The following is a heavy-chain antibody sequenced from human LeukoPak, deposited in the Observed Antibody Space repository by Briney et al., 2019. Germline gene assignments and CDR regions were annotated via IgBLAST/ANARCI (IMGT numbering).Heavy chain of an antibody. V-gene: IGHV4-31*03. CDR1: GASISSGGYY. Sequence: SQTLSLTCTVSGASISSGGYYWSWLRQPPGRGLEWIGYIYYSGSTYYNPSLKSRVTISVDTSKNQFSLKLSSVTAADTAVYYCARGHSLYYYDSSGGLFDYWGQGTLVTVSS. J-gene: IGHJ4*02. CDR3: ARGHSLYYYDSSGGLFDY. CDR2: IYYSGST. D-gene: IGHD3-22*01.